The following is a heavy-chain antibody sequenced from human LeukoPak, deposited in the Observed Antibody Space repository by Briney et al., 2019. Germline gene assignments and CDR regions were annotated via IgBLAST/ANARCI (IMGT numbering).Heavy chain of an antibody. CDR2: MNPNSGNT. V-gene: IGHV1-8*01. J-gene: IGHJ4*02. Sequence: ASVKVSCKASGYTFTSYDINWVRQATGQGLEWMGWMNPNSGNTGYAQKFQGRVTITADESTSTAYMELSSLRSEDTAVYYCASCYDSSGYYFDYWGQGTLVTVSS. CDR3: ASCYDSSGYYFDY. CDR1: GYTFTSYD. D-gene: IGHD3-22*01.